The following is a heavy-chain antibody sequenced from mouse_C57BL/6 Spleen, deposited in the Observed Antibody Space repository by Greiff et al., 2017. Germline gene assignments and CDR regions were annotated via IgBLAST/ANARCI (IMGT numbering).Heavy chain of an antibody. D-gene: IGHD1-1*01. V-gene: IGHV1-78*01. CDR1: GYTFTDHT. CDR3: ARGITTVVTLDY. J-gene: IGHJ2*01. CDR2: IYHSDGST. Sequence: VQLQQSDAELVKPGASVKISCKVSGYTFTDHTIHWMKQRPEQGLDWIGYIYHSDGSTKYNEKFKGKATLTADTSSSTAYMQLTSPTSADAADSFCARGITTVVTLDYWGQCTTLTVSS.